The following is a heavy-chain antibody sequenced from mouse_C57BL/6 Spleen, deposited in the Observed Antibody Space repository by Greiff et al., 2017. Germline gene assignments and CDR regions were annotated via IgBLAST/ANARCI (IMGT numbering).Heavy chain of an antibody. CDR3: ARHEGGYYAMAY. CDR2: IWSDGSR. CDR1: GFSLTSYG. Sequence: VQLQESGPGLVAPSQSLSITCTVSGFSLTSYGVHWVRQPPGKGLEWLVVIWSDGSRTYNSALKSRRSISKDNSKSQVFLKMNRLQTDDTAVYYCARHEGGYYAMAYWGQGTSVTVSS. V-gene: IGHV2-6-1*01. J-gene: IGHJ4*01.